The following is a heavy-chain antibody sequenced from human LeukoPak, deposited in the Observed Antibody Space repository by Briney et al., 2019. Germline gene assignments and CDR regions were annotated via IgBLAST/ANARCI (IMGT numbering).Heavy chain of an antibody. CDR1: GFTFDDYG. D-gene: IGHD2-15*01. CDR2: INWNGGST. CDR3: ARYRYCSGGSCYSPFDY. V-gene: IGHV3-20*04. J-gene: IGHJ4*02. Sequence: GGSLRLSCAASGFTFDDYGMSWVRQAPGKGLEWVSGINWNGGSTGYADSVKGRFTISRDNAKNSLYLQMNSLRAEDTALYYCARYRYCSGGSCYSPFDYWGQGTLVTVSS.